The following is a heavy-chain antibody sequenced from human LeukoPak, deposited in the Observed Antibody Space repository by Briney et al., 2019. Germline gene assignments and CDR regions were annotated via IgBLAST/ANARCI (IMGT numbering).Heavy chain of an antibody. D-gene: IGHD3-10*01. V-gene: IGHV3-21*01. CDR2: ISSSSSYI. Sequence: GSLRLSCAASGFTFSRYSMNWVRQAPGKGLEWVSSISSSSSYIYYADSVKGRFTISRDNAKNSLSLQMNNLRAEDTAVYYCARSGIKMVRGVIIKSPYHMDVWGKGTTVTVSS. CDR1: GFTFSRYS. CDR3: ARSGIKMVRGVIIKSPYHMDV. J-gene: IGHJ6*03.